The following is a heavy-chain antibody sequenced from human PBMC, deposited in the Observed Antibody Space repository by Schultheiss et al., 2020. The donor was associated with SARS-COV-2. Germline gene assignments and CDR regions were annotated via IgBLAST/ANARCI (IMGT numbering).Heavy chain of an antibody. V-gene: IGHV3-23*01. CDR2: ISGSGGST. D-gene: IGHD6-13*01. CDR1: GFTFSSYA. CDR3: TTGYSSSWYLYYYYGMDV. J-gene: IGHJ6*02. Sequence: GESLKISCAASGFTFSSYAMSWVRQAPGKGLEWVSAISGSGGSTYYADSVKGRFTISRDNSKNTLYLQMNSLKTEDTAVYYCTTGYSSSWYLYYYYGMDVWGQGTTVTVSS.